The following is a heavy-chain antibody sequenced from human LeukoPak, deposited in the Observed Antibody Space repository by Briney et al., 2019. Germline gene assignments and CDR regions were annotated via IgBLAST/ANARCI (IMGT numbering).Heavy chain of an antibody. Sequence: GASVKVSCKASGYTFTNYYIHWVRQAPGQGLECMGIINPSGGSTGYAQNFQGRVTITRSSSENTAFMELSSLRSEDTAVYYCARSSGWTHFDYWGQGTLVSVSS. D-gene: IGHD6-19*01. CDR2: INPSGGST. CDR3: ARSSGWTHFDY. V-gene: IGHV1-46*01. J-gene: IGHJ4*02. CDR1: GYTFTNYY.